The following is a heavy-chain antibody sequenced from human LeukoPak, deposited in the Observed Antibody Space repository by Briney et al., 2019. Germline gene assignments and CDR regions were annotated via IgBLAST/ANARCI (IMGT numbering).Heavy chain of an antibody. J-gene: IGHJ4*02. CDR1: GFTVSSNY. D-gene: IGHD6-25*01. Sequence: PGGSLRLSCAASGFTVSSNYMSWVRQAPGKGLVWVSRINSDGSSASYADTVKGRFTISRDNAKNTLYLQMNTLRAEDTAVYYCATDYYSSAWSWGQGTLVTVSS. CDR2: INSDGSSA. V-gene: IGHV3-74*01. CDR3: ATDYYSSAWS.